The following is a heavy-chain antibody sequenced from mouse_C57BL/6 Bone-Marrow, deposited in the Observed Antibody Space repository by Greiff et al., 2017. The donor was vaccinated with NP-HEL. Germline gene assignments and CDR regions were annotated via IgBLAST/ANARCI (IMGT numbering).Heavy chain of an antibody. V-gene: IGHV10-1*01. Sequence: EVKLVESGGGLVQPKGSLKLSCAASGFSFNTYAMNWVRQAPGKGLEWVARIRSKSNNYATYYADSVKDRFTISRDDSESMLYLQMNNLKTEDTAMDYCVRLEGFGYAMDYWGQGTSVTVSS. CDR2: IRSKSNNYAT. CDR1: GFSFNTYA. J-gene: IGHJ4*01. CDR3: VRLEGFGYAMDY.